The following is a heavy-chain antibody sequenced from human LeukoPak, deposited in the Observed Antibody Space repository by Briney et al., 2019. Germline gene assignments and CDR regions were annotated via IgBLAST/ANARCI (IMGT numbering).Heavy chain of an antibody. D-gene: IGHD3-22*01. V-gene: IGHV3-11*01. CDR2: ISYSGTTI. J-gene: IGHJ4*02. CDR1: GFTFSDYY. Sequence: PGGSLRLSCAASGFTFSDYYMSWIRQAPGKGLEWVSYISYSGTTIYYADSVKGRFTISRDNAKNSLYLQMNSLRAEDTAVYYCARDAIDSSGFDFDYWGQGTLVTVSS. CDR3: ARDAIDSSGFDFDY.